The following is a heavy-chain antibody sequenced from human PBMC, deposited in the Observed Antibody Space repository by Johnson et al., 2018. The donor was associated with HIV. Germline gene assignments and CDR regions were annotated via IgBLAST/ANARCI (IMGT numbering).Heavy chain of an antibody. CDR2: ISGSGGST. CDR3: AKLPMSRMNAYYLHAFDL. CDR1: GFTFSSYA. J-gene: IGHJ3*01. D-gene: IGHD3-22*01. V-gene: IGHV3-23*04. Sequence: DVQVVESGGGLVQPGGSLRLSCAASGFTFSSYAMSWVRQAPGKGLEWVSAISGSGGSTYYADSVKGRFTISRDNSKNTLYLQMHNLRAEDTAVYYCAKLPMSRMNAYYLHAFDLWGQGTMVTVS.